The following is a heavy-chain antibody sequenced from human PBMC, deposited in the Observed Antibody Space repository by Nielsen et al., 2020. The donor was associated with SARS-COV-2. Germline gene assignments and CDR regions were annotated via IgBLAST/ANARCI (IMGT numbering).Heavy chain of an antibody. CDR1: GFIVSSQY. D-gene: IGHD5-18*01. CDR3: AREGDTYGVRNFDY. V-gene: IGHV3-53*01. CDR2: FYSGGTT. Sequence: GGSLRLSCAASGFIVSSQYMNWVRQAPGKGLEWVSVFYSGGTTLYADSVKGRFIISRDHSRNTLYLQMNSLRVEDTAMYYCAREGDTYGVRNFDYWGQGVMVTVSS. J-gene: IGHJ4*02.